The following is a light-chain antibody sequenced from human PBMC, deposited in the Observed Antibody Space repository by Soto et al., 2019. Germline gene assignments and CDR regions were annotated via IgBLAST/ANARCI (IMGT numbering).Light chain of an antibody. J-gene: IGKJ1*01. CDR1: QSVSSSY. Sequence: EIVLTQSPGTLSLSPGERAILSCRASQSVSSSYLAWYQRKPGQAPRLLISGASGRATGIPVRFSSGGSETDFTLTISRLEPEDFAVYYCQHYGTSWWTFGQGTKVDIK. CDR2: GAS. CDR3: QHYGTSWWT. V-gene: IGKV3-20*01.